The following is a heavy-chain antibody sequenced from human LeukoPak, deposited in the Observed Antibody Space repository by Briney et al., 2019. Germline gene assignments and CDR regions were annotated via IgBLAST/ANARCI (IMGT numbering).Heavy chain of an antibody. Sequence: QPGGSRRLSCAASGFTFSSYWMHWVRQAPGKGLVWVSRINSDGSSTSYADSVKGRFTISRDNAKNTLYLQMNSLRAEDTAVYYCARATTYYDFWSGYLNDAFDIWGQGTMVTVSS. CDR3: ARATTYYDFWSGYLNDAFDI. V-gene: IGHV3-74*01. CDR2: INSDGSST. D-gene: IGHD3-3*01. CDR1: GFTFSSYW. J-gene: IGHJ3*02.